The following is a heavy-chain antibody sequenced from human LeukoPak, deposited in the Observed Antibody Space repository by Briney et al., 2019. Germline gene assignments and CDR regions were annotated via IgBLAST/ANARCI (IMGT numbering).Heavy chain of an antibody. D-gene: IGHD1-26*01. J-gene: IGHJ4*02. CDR3: ARDGPTGP. CDR1: GGSISYYY. V-gene: IGHV4-59*01. Sequence: PETLSLTCTVSGGSISYYYWSWIRQSPGKGLEWIGYIHYSGSTNYNPSLKSRVTMSVDTSKNQYSLKVTSVTAADTAVYYCARDGPTGPWGQGTQVTVSS. CDR2: IHYSGST.